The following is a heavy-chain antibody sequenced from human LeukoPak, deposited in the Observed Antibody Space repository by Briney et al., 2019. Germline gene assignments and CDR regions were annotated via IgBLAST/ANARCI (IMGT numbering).Heavy chain of an antibody. D-gene: IGHD1-7*01. CDR2: IYYSGST. CDR3: ARGYGTDVIIDY. CDR1: GGSISRYY. J-gene: IGHJ4*02. V-gene: IGHV4-59*01. Sequence: SETLSLTCTVSGGSISRYYWSWIRQPPGKGLEWIGYIYYSGSTNYNPSLKSRVTISVDTSKNQFSLKLSSVTAADTAVYYCARGYGTDVIIDYWGQGTLVTVSS.